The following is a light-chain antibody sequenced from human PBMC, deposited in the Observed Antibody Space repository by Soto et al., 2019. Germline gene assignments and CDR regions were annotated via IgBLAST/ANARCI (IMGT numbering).Light chain of an antibody. Sequence: QAVVTQEPSMSVSPGGTVTLTCGSSTGTVTSGHYPYWFQQKPGQAPRTLIYDTSNKQSWTPARFPGSLLGGKAALTLSGAQPEDEADYYCLLPYSDAWVFGGGTKLTVL. CDR2: DTS. CDR3: LLPYSDAWV. CDR1: TGTVTSGHY. V-gene: IGLV7-46*01. J-gene: IGLJ3*02.